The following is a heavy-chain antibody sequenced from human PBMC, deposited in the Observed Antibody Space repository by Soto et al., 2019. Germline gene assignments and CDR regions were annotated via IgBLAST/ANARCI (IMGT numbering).Heavy chain of an antibody. CDR1: GDSISGYY. CDR3: ARHGSRDAVSFDY. V-gene: IGHV4-59*08. Sequence: HVQLQESGPGLVQPSETLSLTCTVSGDSISGYYWNWIRQTPGEGLEWIGFIYYTGYTYYNPSLHSRVTLSVDTSKNRFSLNLTTVTAADTATYYCARHGSRDAVSFDYWGQGILVAVSS. D-gene: IGHD6-19*01. J-gene: IGHJ4*02. CDR2: IYYTGYT.